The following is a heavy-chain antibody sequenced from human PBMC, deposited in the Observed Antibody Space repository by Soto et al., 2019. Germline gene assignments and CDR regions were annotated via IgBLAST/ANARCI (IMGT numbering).Heavy chain of an antibody. V-gene: IGHV1-3*01. Sequence: ASVKVSCKASGYTFTSYAMHWVRQAPGQRLEWMGWINAGNGNTKYSQKFQGRVTITRATSASTAYMVLSSLRSEVTAVYYCAREAYDFWSGPIDYWGQGTLVTVSS. CDR2: INAGNGNT. J-gene: IGHJ4*02. CDR1: GYTFTSYA. CDR3: AREAYDFWSGPIDY. D-gene: IGHD3-3*01.